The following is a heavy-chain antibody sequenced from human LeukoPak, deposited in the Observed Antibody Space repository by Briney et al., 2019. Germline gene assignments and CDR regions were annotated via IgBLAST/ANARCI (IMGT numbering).Heavy chain of an antibody. Sequence: ASVKVSCKAAGYTFTSYYMHWVRQAPGQGLEWMGIINPSGGSTSYAQKFQGRVTMTRDTSTSTVYMELSSLRSEDTAVYYCARDGAYYYDSSGSWWGFNWFDPWGQGTLVTVSS. CDR3: ARDGAYYYDSSGSWWGFNWFDP. J-gene: IGHJ5*02. CDR1: GYTFTSYY. D-gene: IGHD3-22*01. V-gene: IGHV1-46*01. CDR2: INPSGGST.